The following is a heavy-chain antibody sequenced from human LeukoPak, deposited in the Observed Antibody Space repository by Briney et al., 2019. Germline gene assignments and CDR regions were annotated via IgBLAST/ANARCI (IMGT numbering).Heavy chain of an antibody. CDR2: ISSSSSTI. D-gene: IGHD3-22*01. V-gene: IGHV3-48*01. J-gene: IGHJ4*02. Sequence: GKSLRLSCAASGFTFSSYSMNWVRQAPGKGLEWVSYISSSSSTIYYADSVKGRFTISRDNAKNSLYLQMNSLRAEDTAVYYCARGVYYYDIDYWGQGTLVTVSS. CDR3: ARGVYYYDIDY. CDR1: GFTFSSYS.